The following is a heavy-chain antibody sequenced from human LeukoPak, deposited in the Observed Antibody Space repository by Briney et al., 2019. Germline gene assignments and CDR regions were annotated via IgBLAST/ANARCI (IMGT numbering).Heavy chain of an antibody. CDR3: AHKWDNNDYFDI. CDR1: GFSLTGGGVG. J-gene: IGHJ4*02. CDR2: IYWNDDK. V-gene: IGHV2-5*01. D-gene: IGHD1-26*01. Sequence: SGPTLMKPSQTLTLTCTFSGFSLTGGGVGVCWIRQPPGTALEWLALIYWNDDKRYSPSLKNRLTITEDTSKNQVVLTMTNVDPVDTATYYCAHKWDNNDYFDIWGQGTLVTVFS.